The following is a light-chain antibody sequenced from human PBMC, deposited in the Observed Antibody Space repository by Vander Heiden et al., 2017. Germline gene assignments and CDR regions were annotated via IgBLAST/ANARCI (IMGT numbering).Light chain of an antibody. CDR2: DAS. J-gene: IGKJ5*01. CDR1: PSVSSY. Sequence: IVLTQSPATLSLSPGERATLSCRASPSVSSYLAWYQQKPGQAPRLLIYDASNRATGIPARFSGSGAGTDFTLTISSLEPEDFAVYYCQQRSNWPSITFGQGTRLEIK. V-gene: IGKV3-11*01. CDR3: QQRSNWPSIT.